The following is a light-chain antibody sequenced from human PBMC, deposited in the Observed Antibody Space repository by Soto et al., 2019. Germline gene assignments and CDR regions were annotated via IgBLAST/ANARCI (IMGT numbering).Light chain of an antibody. CDR3: QQYNNWPPWT. CDR1: QSVSSN. CDR2: GAS. J-gene: IGKJ1*01. Sequence: EIVMTQSPATLSVTAGESATLSCRASQSVSSNLAWYQQKPGQAPRLLIYGASTRATGIPARFSGSGSGTEFTLTISSLQSGDFAVYYCQQYNNWPPWTFGQGTKVEIK. V-gene: IGKV3-15*01.